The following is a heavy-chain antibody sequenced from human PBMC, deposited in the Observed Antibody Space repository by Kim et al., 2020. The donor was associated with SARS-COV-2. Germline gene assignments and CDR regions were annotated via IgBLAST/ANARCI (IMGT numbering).Heavy chain of an antibody. CDR3: PRGMGEQWLDYFDY. V-gene: IGHV4-59*01. CDR1: GGSISSYY. J-gene: IGHJ4*02. Sequence: SETLSLTCTVSGGSISSYYWSWIRQPPGKGLEWIGYIYYSGSTNYNPSLKSRVTISVDTSKNQFSLKLSSVTAADTAVYYCPRGMGEQWLDYFDYWGQGT. CDR2: IYYSGST. D-gene: IGHD6-19*01.